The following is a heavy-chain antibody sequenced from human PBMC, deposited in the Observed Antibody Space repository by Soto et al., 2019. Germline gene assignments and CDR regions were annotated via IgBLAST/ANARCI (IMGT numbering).Heavy chain of an antibody. CDR3: AKDLRAGTGA. V-gene: IGHV3-23*01. Sequence: GESLKISCAASGFTFSSYAMSWVRQAPGKGLEWVSAISGSGGSTYYADSVKGRFTISRDNSKNTLYLQMNSLRAEDTAVYYCAKDLRAGTGAWGQGTLVTVSS. D-gene: IGHD1-1*01. J-gene: IGHJ5*02. CDR1: GFTFSSYA. CDR2: ISGSGGST.